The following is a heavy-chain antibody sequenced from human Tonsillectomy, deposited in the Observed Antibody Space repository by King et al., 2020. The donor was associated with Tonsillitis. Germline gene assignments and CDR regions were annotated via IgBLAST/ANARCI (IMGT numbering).Heavy chain of an antibody. V-gene: IGHV3-30-3*01. CDR1: GFTFSNNA. D-gene: IGHD1-26*01. Sequence: VQLVESGGGVVEPGRSLRLSCAASGFTFSNNAMHWVRQAPGKGLEWVAVISYDGSKKYYADSVKGRFTISRDNSKNTLYLQMNRLRGEDTAVYYCAREGPFGGPRYSENYGWSRYYFDCWGQGTLVTVSS. J-gene: IGHJ4*02. CDR3: AREGPFGGPRYSENYGWSRYYFDC. CDR2: ISYDGSKK.